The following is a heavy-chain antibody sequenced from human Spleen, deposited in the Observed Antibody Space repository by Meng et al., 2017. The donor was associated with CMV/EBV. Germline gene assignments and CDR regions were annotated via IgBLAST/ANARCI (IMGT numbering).Heavy chain of an antibody. J-gene: IGHJ4*02. CDR2: ISSTGTYI. Sequence: GGSLRLSCAASGFTLSNHAMNWLRLGPGKGLEWVSSISSTGTYIYYADSVKGRFTISRDNAKSSIDLQMDSLRVEDTAVYYCARGFADGINWGQGTLVTVSS. D-gene: IGHD1-14*01. V-gene: IGHV3-21*04. CDR3: ARGFADGIN. CDR1: GFTLSNHA.